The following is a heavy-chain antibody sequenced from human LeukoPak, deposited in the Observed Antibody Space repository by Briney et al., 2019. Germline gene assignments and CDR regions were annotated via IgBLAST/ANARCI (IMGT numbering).Heavy chain of an antibody. D-gene: IGHD4-23*01. CDR3: ATQSGGNVY. CDR1: GFTFSSYW. Sequence: GGSLRLSCAASGFTFSSYWMHWVRQAPGKGLVWVSRINGDGSSTNYADSVKGRFTISGDNAKNTLYLQMNSLRAEDTAVYYCATQSGGNVYWGQGTLVTVSS. CDR2: INGDGSST. V-gene: IGHV3-74*01. J-gene: IGHJ4*02.